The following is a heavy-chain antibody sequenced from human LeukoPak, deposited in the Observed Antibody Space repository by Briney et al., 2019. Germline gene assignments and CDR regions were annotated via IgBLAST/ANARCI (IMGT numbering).Heavy chain of an antibody. D-gene: IGHD2-21*02. CDR2: ISAYNGNT. V-gene: IGHV1-18*01. CDR3: ARARVTAENWFDP. CDR1: GYTFTRYR. Sequence: GSSVNVSFQASGYTFTRYRLSAVRQARGQGLAWMGWISAYNGNTNYAQKLQGRVTMTTDTSTSTAYMELRSLRSDDTAVYYCARARVTAENWFDPWGQGTLVTVSS. J-gene: IGHJ5*02.